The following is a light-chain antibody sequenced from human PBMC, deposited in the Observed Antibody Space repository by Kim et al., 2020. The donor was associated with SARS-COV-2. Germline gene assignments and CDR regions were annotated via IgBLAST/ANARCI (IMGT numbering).Light chain of an antibody. CDR3: NSRDSSGNVWV. J-gene: IGLJ3*02. Sequence: GQTAKITFEGDGLSSYYASWYQQKHGQDAVLVNYGKNNRHSGFPERFSGSSSRNTAALAIAEAQAEDKDDYYCNSRDSSGNVWVFGGGTQLTVL. V-gene: IGLV3-19*01. CDR2: GKN. CDR1: GLSSYY.